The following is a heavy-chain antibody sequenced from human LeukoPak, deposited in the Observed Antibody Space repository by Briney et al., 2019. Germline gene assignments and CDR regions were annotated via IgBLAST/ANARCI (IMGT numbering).Heavy chain of an antibody. CDR2: IRYDGSNK. V-gene: IGHV3-30*02. D-gene: IGHD2-2*01. J-gene: IGHJ1*01. CDR1: GFTFSSYG. CDR3: AKVVPAAIGYFQH. Sequence: GGSLRLSCAASGFTFSSYGMHWVRQAPGKGLEWVAFIRYDGSNKYYAHSVKGRFTISRDNSKNTLYLQMNSLRAEDTAVYYCAKVVPAAIGYFQHWGQGTLVTVSS.